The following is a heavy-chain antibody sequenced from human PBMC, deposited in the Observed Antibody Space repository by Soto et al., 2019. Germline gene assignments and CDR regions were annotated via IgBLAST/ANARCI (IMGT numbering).Heavy chain of an antibody. Sequence: QVQLVESGGGVVQPGRSLRLSCAASGFTFSSYGMHWVRQAPGKGLEWVAVISYDGSNKYYADSVKGRFTISRDNSKNTLYLQRNSLRAEDTAVYYCAKAAGDYGGNAYYYYGMDVWGQGTTVTVSS. D-gene: IGHD4-17*01. J-gene: IGHJ6*02. CDR1: GFTFSSYG. V-gene: IGHV3-30*18. CDR3: AKAAGDYGGNAYYYYGMDV. CDR2: ISYDGSNK.